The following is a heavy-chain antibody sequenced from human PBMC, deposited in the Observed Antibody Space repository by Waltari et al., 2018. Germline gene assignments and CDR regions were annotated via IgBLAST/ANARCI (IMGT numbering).Heavy chain of an antibody. CDR2: MNPNSVNT. V-gene: IGHV1-8*03. J-gene: IGHJ5*02. Sequence: QVQLVQSGAAVKKPGASVKVSCKASGYNFTSYDHNWVRPATGQGLEWMGWMNPNSVNTGDARKFQGRLTITRNTSISTSDMELSSLRSEDTAVYYCARGRNSRRAVARWWFEPWGQGTLVTVSS. CDR1: GYNFTSYD. CDR3: ARGRNSRRAVARWWFEP. D-gene: IGHD6-19*01.